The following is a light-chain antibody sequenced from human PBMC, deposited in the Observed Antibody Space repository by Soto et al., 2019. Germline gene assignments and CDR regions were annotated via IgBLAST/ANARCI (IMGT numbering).Light chain of an antibody. V-gene: IGLV2-11*01. Sequence: QSALTQPRSVSGSPGQSVTISCTGTNNDVGTYNYVSWYQQHPGKAPKLMIYDVSKRPSGVPDRFSGSKSGNTASLTISGLQAEDEADYYCCSYAGGYTHAVFGGGTKLTVL. J-gene: IGLJ2*01. CDR2: DVS. CDR3: CSYAGGYTHAV. CDR1: NNDVGTYNY.